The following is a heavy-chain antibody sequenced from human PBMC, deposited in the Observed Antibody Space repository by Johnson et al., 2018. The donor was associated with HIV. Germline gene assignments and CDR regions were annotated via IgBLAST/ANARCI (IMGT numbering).Heavy chain of an antibody. CDR3: AAYYDFWSGSYTSGFDI. V-gene: IGHV3-30*04. Sequence: QVQLVESGGGVVQPGRSLRLSCAASGFTFSSYAMHWVRQAPGKGLEWVAVISYDGSNQYYADSVKGRFTISRDNSKNTVFLQMNSLRPEDPAMYYCAAYYDFWSGSYTSGFDIWGQGTMVTVSS. J-gene: IGHJ3*02. CDR1: GFTFSSYA. D-gene: IGHD3-3*01. CDR2: ISYDGSNQ.